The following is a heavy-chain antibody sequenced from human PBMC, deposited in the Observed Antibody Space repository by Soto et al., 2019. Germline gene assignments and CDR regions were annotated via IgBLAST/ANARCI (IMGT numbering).Heavy chain of an antibody. CDR1: GGSFSGYY. J-gene: IGHJ4*02. V-gene: IGHV4-34*01. CDR2: INHSGST. Sequence: LSLTCAVYGGSFSGYYWSWIRQPPGKGLEWIGEINHSGSTNYNPSLKSRVTISVDTSKNQFSLKLSSVTAADTAVYYCAREYDFWSGYWYYFDYWGQGTLVTVSS. D-gene: IGHD3-3*01. CDR3: AREYDFWSGYWYYFDY.